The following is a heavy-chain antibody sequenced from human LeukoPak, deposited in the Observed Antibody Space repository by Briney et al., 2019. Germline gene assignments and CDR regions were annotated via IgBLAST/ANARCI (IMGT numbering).Heavy chain of an antibody. CDR1: GKSVTTGYY. CDR2: IYHRESG. J-gene: IGHJ4*02. Sequence: PSETLSLTCYVSGKSVTTGYYWAWIRQPPGKALEWIGIIYHRESGHYQPSLKSRVSMAVDTSKNQFSLRLSAETAADTAVYYCARALRYCTFVCACLFDCWGQGTPVAVSS. CDR3: ARALRYCTFVCACLFDC. D-gene: IGHD2-8*01. V-gene: IGHV4-38-2*02.